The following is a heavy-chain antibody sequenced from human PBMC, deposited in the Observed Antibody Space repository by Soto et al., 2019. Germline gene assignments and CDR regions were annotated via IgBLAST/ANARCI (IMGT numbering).Heavy chain of an antibody. V-gene: IGHV3-74*01. CDR1: GFTFSSFW. Sequence: EVQLVESGGGLVQPGGSLRLSCAVSGFTFSSFWMHWVRQAPGEGLVWVSRINTDGSSTSYADSVKGRFTISRDNAKNTLYLHMNSLRVEDTAMYYSAKRGVDTFGLSYWGQGTLVTVSS. CDR2: INTDGSST. CDR3: AKRGVDTFGLSY. D-gene: IGHD3-10*01. J-gene: IGHJ4*02.